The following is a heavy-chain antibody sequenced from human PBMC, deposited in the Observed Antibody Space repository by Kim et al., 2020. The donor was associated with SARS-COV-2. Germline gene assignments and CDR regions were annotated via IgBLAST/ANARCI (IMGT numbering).Heavy chain of an antibody. CDR1: GFNFSSYA. CDR2: ITSRGSSI. CDR3: AQTQGATVHE. V-gene: IGHV3-23*05. J-gene: IGHJ4*02. Sequence: GGSLRLSCADSGFNFSSYAMSWVRQAPGKGLEWVSGITSRGSSIRYVDSVKGRFTISRDNSKNTLYLQMNSLRAEDSAVYYCAQTQGATVHEWGQGALVT. D-gene: IGHD4-4*01.